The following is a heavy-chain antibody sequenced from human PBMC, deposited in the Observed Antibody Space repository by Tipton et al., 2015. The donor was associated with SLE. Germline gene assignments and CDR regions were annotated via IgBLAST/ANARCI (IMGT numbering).Heavy chain of an antibody. J-gene: IGHJ6*03. V-gene: IGHV4-4*07. CDR3: ATDGGAAAESYNYYMDV. CDR2: IYASGST. Sequence: TLSLTCTVSGGSLSSYYWSWIRQPAGKGLEWIGRIYASGSTEYNPSLKSRVTISVDPSKNQFSLRLTSLTAADTAVYYCATDGGAAAESYNYYMDVWGIGTTVTVSS. CDR1: GGSLSSYY. D-gene: IGHD6-13*01.